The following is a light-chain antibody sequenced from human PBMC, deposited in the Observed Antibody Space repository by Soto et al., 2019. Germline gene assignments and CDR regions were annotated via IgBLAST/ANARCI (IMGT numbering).Light chain of an antibody. J-gene: IGLJ2*01. CDR2: ENN. V-gene: IGLV1-51*02. Sequence: QSVLTQPPSVSAAPGQTVTISCSGSSSNIGNNYVSWYQQLPGTAPKLLIYENNKRPSGIPDRFSGSKSGTSATLGITGLQTGDEADYYCGTWDSSLLGVFGGGTKVTVL. CDR3: GTWDSSLLGV. CDR1: SSNIGNNY.